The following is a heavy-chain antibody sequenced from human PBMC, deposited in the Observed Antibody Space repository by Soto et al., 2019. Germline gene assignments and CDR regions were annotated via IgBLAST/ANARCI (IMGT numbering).Heavy chain of an antibody. CDR1: GGSISSYY. Sequence: PSETLSLTCTVSGGSISSYYWSWIRQPPGKGLEWIGYIYYSGSTNYNPSLKSRVTMTRNTSTSTAYMELRSLRSDDTAVYYCARVEVLLWFGELTHAFDIWGQGTMLTVSS. J-gene: IGHJ3*02. CDR3: ARVEVLLWFGELTHAFDI. CDR2: IYYSGST. V-gene: IGHV4-59*01. D-gene: IGHD3-10*01.